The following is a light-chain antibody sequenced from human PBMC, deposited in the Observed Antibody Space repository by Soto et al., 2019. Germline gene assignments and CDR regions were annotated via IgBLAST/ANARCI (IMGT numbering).Light chain of an antibody. J-gene: IGKJ5*01. Sequence: DIQLTPSHSTLSAAVVDSFTITCRASQNIRNLLAWYQQKPGKAPKPLIYDASTLKTGVPSSFSGSGSGSEFNFTITGLQPDDFATYFCQQYNTYATFGQGTRLEIK. CDR2: DAS. CDR1: QNIRNL. V-gene: IGKV1-5*01. CDR3: QQYNTYAT.